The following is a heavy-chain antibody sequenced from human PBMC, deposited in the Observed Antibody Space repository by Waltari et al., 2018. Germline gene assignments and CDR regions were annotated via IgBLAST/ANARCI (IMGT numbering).Heavy chain of an antibody. CDR1: GFTVSSNY. CDR2: IYSGGST. V-gene: IGHV3-53*02. Sequence: EVQLVETGGGLIQPGGSLRLSCAASGFTVSSNYMSWVRQAPGKGLEWVSVIYSGGSTYYADSVKGRFTISRDNAKNTLYLQMNSLRAEDTAVYYCASGIGSYWGYDAFDIWGQGTMVTVSS. J-gene: IGHJ3*02. D-gene: IGHD1-26*01. CDR3: ASGIGSYWGYDAFDI.